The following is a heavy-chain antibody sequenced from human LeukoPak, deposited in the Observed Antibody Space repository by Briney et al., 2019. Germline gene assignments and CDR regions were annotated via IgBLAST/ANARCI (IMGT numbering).Heavy chain of an antibody. D-gene: IGHD3-22*01. CDR3: ARDRYYYDSSGYSHRLDY. CDR1: GGSISSYY. J-gene: IGHJ4*02. V-gene: IGHV4-59*12. CDR2: IYYSGST. Sequence: SETLSLTCTVSGGSISSYYWSWLRQPPGKGLEWIGYIYYSGSTNYNPSLKSRVTISVDTSKNQFSLKLSSVTAADTAVYYCARDRYYYDSSGYSHRLDYWGQGTLVTVSS.